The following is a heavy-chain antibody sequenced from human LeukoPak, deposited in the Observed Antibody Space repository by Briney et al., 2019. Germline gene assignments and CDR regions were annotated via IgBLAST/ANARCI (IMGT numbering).Heavy chain of an antibody. CDR3: ARHIGGGIEDMDV. CDR2: IYVTGT. Sequence: PSETLSLTCTVSGGSIGTYYWGWIRQSPGKGLEWIGYIYVTGTRYNPYLQSRVTISVDRSRNQLFLKMSSVTAADTAVYYCARHIGGGIEDMDVWGKGTKVIVSS. CDR1: GGSIGTYY. D-gene: IGHD3-10*01. V-gene: IGHV4-59*08. J-gene: IGHJ6*03.